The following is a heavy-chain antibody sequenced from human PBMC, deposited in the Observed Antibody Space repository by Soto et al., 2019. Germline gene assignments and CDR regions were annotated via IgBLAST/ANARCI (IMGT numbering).Heavy chain of an antibody. Sequence: QVQLQESGPGLVKPSETLSLTCTVSGGSVSNSYWGWIRQPPGKGLEWVAYVYYSGSTNYNPSLGSRVTISVDKSKNQFSLKMTSVTGADTAVYYCARGRSHEWELLVQCFDYWGQGTLVTVSS. CDR3: ARGRSHEWELLVQCFDY. CDR1: GGSVSNSY. J-gene: IGHJ4*02. D-gene: IGHD1-26*01. V-gene: IGHV4-59*02. CDR2: VYYSGST.